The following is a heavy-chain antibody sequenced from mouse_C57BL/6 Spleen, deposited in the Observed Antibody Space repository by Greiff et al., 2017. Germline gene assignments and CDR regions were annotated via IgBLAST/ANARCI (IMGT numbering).Heavy chain of an antibody. Sequence: QVHVKQSGAELARPGASVKLSCKASGYTFTSYGISWVKQRTGQGLEWIGEIYPRSGNTYYNEKFKGKATLTADKSSSTAYMELRSLTSEDSAVYFCSKGYDYGPFAYWGQGTLVTVSA. CDR3: SKGYDYGPFAY. CDR2: IYPRSGNT. V-gene: IGHV1-81*01. J-gene: IGHJ3*01. D-gene: IGHD2-4*01. CDR1: GYTFTSYG.